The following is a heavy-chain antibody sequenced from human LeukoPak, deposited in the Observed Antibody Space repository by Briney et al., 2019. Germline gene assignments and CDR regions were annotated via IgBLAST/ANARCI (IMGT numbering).Heavy chain of an antibody. D-gene: IGHD2-21*01. V-gene: IGHV5-51*01. J-gene: IGHJ5*02. CDR2: IYPGDSET. Sequence: GESLKISCQTSGYHFNNYWIGWVRQMPGKGLEWLGVIYPGDSETRYRPSFQGQVTISADKSITTAYLQWNSLKASDTAMYYCARWVKADRSDPWGQGTLVTVSS. CDR3: ARWVKADRSDP. CDR1: GYHFNNYW.